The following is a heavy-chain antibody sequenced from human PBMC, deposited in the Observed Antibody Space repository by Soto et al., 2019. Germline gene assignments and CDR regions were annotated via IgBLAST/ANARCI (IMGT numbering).Heavy chain of an antibody. CDR1: GGSISSSSYY. CDR3: ARSQPYYFDY. V-gene: IGHV4-39*01. J-gene: IGHJ4*02. Sequence: QLQLQESGPGLVKPSETLSLTCTVSGGSISSSSYYWGWIRQPPGKGLEWIGSIYYSGSTYYNPSLNSRVTISVDTSKNQFSLTLSSVTAADTAVYYCARSQPYYFDYWGQGTLVTVSS. CDR2: IYYSGST.